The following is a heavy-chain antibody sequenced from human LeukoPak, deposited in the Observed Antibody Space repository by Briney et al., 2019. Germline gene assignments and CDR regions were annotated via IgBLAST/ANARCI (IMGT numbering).Heavy chain of an antibody. J-gene: IGHJ4*02. V-gene: IGHV3-23*01. CDR1: GFTFSTYA. CDR3: ARDSSSYFDY. CDR2: ISGSGGST. D-gene: IGHD6-13*01. Sequence: GGSLRLSCAASGFTFSTYAMTWVRQAPGKGLEWVSAISGSGGSTYYADSVKGRFTISRDNSKNTLYLQMNSLRAEDTAVYYCARDSSSYFDYWGQGTLVTVSS.